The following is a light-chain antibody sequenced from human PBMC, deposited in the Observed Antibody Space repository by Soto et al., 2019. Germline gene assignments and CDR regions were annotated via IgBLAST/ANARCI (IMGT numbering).Light chain of an antibody. Sequence: QSALTQPASVSGSPGQSITISCTGTSSDVGGYNYVSWYQQQPGKAPKLMIYDVSNRPSGVSDRCSGAKSGNTAALTISGLLAADEEDYYCSSSKGSITLLVFGTGTQLTVL. CDR3: SSSKGSITLLV. CDR1: SSDVGGYNY. V-gene: IGLV2-14*03. J-gene: IGLJ1*01. CDR2: DVS.